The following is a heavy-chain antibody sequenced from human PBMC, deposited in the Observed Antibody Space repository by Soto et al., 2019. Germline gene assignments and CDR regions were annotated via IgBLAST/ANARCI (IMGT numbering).Heavy chain of an antibody. V-gene: IGHV1-46*01. D-gene: IGHD6-6*01. CDR1: GYTFTSYY. J-gene: IGHJ3*02. CDR3: ARGQLVALDAFDI. CDR2: INPSGGST. Sequence: QVQLVQSGAEVKKPGASVKVSCKASGYTFTSYYMHWVRQDPGQGLEWMGIINPSGGSTSYAPKFQGRVTMTRYTSTSTVYMELSSLRSEDTAVYYCARGQLVALDAFDIWGQGTMVTVSS.